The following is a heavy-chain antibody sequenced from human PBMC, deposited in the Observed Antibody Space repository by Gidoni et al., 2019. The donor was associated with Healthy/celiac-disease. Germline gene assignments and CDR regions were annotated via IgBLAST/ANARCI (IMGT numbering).Heavy chain of an antibody. CDR2: IYYSGST. CDR3: ASREDDPIAAAEDNWFDP. V-gene: IGHV4-39*01. Sequence: QLQLQESGPGLVKPSETLSLTCTVSGGSISSSSYYWGWIRQPPGKGLEWIGSIYYSGSTYYNPSLKSRVTISVDTSKNQFSLKLSSVTAADTAVYYCASREDDPIAAAEDNWFDPWGQGTLVTVSS. CDR1: GGSISSSSYY. D-gene: IGHD6-13*01. J-gene: IGHJ5*02.